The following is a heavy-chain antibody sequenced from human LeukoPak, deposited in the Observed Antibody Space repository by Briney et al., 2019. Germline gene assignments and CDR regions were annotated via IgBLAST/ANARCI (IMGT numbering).Heavy chain of an antibody. CDR3: ARDFFRYDSSGYYLEAFDY. V-gene: IGHV3-23*01. CDR1: GFTFSSYA. J-gene: IGHJ4*02. CDR2: ISGSGGST. D-gene: IGHD3-22*01. Sequence: GGSLRLSCAASGFTFSSYAMSWVRQAPGKGLEWVSAISGSGGSTYYADSVKGRFTISRDNAKNSLYLQMNSLRAEDTAVYYCARDFFRYDSSGYYLEAFDYWGQGTLVTVSS.